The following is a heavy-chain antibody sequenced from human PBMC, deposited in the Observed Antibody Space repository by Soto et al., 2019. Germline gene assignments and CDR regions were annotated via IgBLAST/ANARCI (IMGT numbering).Heavy chain of an antibody. CDR1: GGSFSGYY. Sequence: SETLSLTCAVYGGSFSGYYWSWIRQPPGKGLEWIGEINHSGSTNYNPSLKSRVTISVDTSKNQFSLKLSSVTAADTAVYYCARGDYGGNSFYFDYWGQGTLVTVPS. V-gene: IGHV4-34*01. CDR2: INHSGST. J-gene: IGHJ4*02. CDR3: ARGDYGGNSFYFDY. D-gene: IGHD4-17*01.